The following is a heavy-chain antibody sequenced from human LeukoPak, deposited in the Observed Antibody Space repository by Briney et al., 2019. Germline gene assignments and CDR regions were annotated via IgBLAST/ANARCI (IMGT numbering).Heavy chain of an antibody. V-gene: IGHV3-66*01. Sequence: GGSLRLSCAASGFTVNSNYMSWVRQAPGKGLEWVSVIYSGDSTYYADSVKGRLTISRDNSKNTLYLQMSSLRAEDTAVYYCASGGRQLPQFDYWGQGTLVTVSS. CDR2: IYSGDST. J-gene: IGHJ4*02. D-gene: IGHD2-15*01. CDR3: ASGGRQLPQFDY. CDR1: GFTVNSNY.